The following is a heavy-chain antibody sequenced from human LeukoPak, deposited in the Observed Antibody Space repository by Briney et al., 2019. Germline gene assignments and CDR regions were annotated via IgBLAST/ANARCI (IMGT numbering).Heavy chain of an antibody. CDR1: GDSITYFY. J-gene: IGHJ5*02. Sequence: PSETLSLTCSVSGDSITYFYWSWIRQAAGKGLEWIGRISSSGSTDYNASLKSRVTISVDTSKNQFSLKLSSVTAADTAVYYCATFARNPPNNWFDPWGQGTLVTVSS. CDR3: ATFARNPPNNWFDP. V-gene: IGHV4-4*07. CDR2: ISSSGST.